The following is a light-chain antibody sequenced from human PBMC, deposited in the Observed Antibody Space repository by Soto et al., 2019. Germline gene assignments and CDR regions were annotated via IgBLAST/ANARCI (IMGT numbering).Light chain of an antibody. Sequence: QAVVTQEPSLTVSPGGTVTLTCGSSTGAVTSYHYPYWFQQRPGQAPRTLIYDATDKTSWTPVRFSGSLLGDKAALTLSGAQPEDEAEYYCLLFFSGAPVFGLGTKVTVL. V-gene: IGLV7-46*01. CDR1: TGAVTSYHY. CDR3: LLFFSGAPV. CDR2: DAT. J-gene: IGLJ1*01.